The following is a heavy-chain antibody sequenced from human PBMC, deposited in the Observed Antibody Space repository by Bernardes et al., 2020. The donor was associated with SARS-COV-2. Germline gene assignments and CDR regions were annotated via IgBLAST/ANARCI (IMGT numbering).Heavy chain of an antibody. Sequence: SETLSLTCTVSGGSISSGGYYWSWSRQHPGKGLEWSGYIYYSGSTYYNPSLKSRVTISVDTSKNQFSLKLSSVTAADTAVYYCARGIPQSITIFGVVIPGNWFDPWGQGTLVTVSS. CDR3: ARGIPQSITIFGVVIPGNWFDP. CDR2: IYYSGST. V-gene: IGHV4-31*03. J-gene: IGHJ5*02. D-gene: IGHD3-3*01. CDR1: GGSISSGGYY.